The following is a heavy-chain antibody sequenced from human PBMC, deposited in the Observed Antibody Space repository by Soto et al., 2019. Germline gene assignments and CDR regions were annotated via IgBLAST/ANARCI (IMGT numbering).Heavy chain of an antibody. J-gene: IGHJ3*02. D-gene: IGHD1-26*01. CDR2: ISGSGGST. V-gene: IGHV3-23*01. CDR3: AKEAGGWGYWVSDAFDS. CDR1: GFTFSRYA. Sequence: PGGSLRLSCAASGFTFSRYAMSWVRQAPGKGLEWVSSISGSGGSTYYADSVKGRFHIRRDNSKNTLYRQMNSVRAEDTAVYYCAKEAGGWGYWVSDAFDSWGQGTMVTGSS.